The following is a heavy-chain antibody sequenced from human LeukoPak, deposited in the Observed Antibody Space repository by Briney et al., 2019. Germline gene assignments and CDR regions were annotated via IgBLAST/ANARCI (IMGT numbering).Heavy chain of an antibody. J-gene: IGHJ4*02. CDR1: GGSISSNS. Sequence: SETLSLTCTVSGGSISSNSWSWIRQPPGKGLEWIGYLYDSGSTRYSPSLKRPVTISEDTSQNQFSLKLTSVTAADTAVYYCVRGGWLPTSGFDYWGQGTLVTVSS. CDR2: LYDSGST. D-gene: IGHD5-24*01. CDR3: VRGGWLPTSGFDY. V-gene: IGHV4-59*01.